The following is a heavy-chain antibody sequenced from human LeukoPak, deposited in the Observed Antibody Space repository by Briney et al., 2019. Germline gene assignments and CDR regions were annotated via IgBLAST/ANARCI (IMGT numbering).Heavy chain of an antibody. CDR1: GFSFSSHW. CDR2: IKGDGSEK. D-gene: IGHD6-13*01. Sequence: PGGSLRLSCAASGFSFSSHWMNWVRHAPGKGLQLVATIKGDGSEKFYVDSVKGRFTISRDNAKNSLYLQMNILRAEDTAVYYCARDGPATDTDLDCWGQGTLVIVSS. CDR3: ARDGPATDTDLDC. J-gene: IGHJ4*02. V-gene: IGHV3-7*01.